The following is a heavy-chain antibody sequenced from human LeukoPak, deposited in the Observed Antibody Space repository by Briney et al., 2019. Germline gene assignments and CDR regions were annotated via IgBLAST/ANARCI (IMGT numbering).Heavy chain of an antibody. CDR3: AKRYASGWNFDY. J-gene: IGHJ4*02. Sequence: GGSLRLSCAASGFTLSSYDMHWVRQAPGKGLEWVAVISYDGSNKYYAHSVKGRFTISRDNSKNTLYLQMNSLRAEDTAVYYCAKRYASGWNFDYWGQGTLVTVSS. CDR2: ISYDGSNK. D-gene: IGHD6-19*01. CDR1: GFTLSSYD. V-gene: IGHV3-30*18.